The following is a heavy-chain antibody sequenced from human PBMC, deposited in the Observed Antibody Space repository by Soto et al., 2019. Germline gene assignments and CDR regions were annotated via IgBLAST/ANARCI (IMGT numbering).Heavy chain of an antibody. CDR2: IYSGGST. V-gene: IGHV3-53*01. CDR3: ARDRTDYDFWSGYYGPIDYYGMDV. CDR1: GFTVSSNY. D-gene: IGHD3-3*01. Sequence: PGGSLRLSCAASGFTVSSNYMSWVRQAPGKGLEWVSVIYSGGSTYYADSVKGRFTISRDNSKNTLYLQMNSLRAEDTAVYYCARDRTDYDFWSGYYGPIDYYGMDVWGQGTTVTVSS. J-gene: IGHJ6*02.